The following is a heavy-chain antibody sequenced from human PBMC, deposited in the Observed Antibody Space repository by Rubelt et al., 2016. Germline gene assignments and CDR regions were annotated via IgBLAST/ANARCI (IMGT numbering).Heavy chain of an antibody. J-gene: IGHJ4*02. CDR3: ARVTGGSSDY. Sequence: QVQLQQWGAGLLKPSETLSLTCAVYGGSFSGYYWSWIRQPPGKGLEWIGEINHSGSTNYNPSLKSRVTISVDTSKNQFSLKLSSGTAADTAVYYCARVTGGSSDYWGQGTLVIVSS. CDR2: INHSGST. V-gene: IGHV4-34*01. D-gene: IGHD3-16*01. CDR1: GGSFSGYY.